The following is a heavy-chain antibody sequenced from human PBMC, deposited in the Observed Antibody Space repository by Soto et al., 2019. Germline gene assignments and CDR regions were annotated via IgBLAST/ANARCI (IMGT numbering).Heavy chain of an antibody. CDR1: GYTFTSYG. CDR2: ISAYNGNT. Sequence: QVQLVQSGAEVKKPGASVKVSCKASGYTFTSYGISWVRQAPGQGLEWMGWISAYNGNTNYAQKLQGRVTMTADESTSTAYMELSSLRSEDTAVYYCARIGIAARPHYYYYYGMDVWGQGTTVTVSS. V-gene: IGHV1-18*01. D-gene: IGHD6-6*01. J-gene: IGHJ6*02. CDR3: ARIGIAARPHYYYYYGMDV.